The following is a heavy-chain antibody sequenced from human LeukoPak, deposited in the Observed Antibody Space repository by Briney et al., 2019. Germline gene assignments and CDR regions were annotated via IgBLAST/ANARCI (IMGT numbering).Heavy chain of an antibody. CDR2: INHSGST. CDR1: GGSFSGYY. V-gene: IGHV4-34*01. D-gene: IGHD7-27*01. Sequence: SETLSLTCAVYGGSFSGYYWSWIRQPPRKGLEWIGEINHSGSTNYNPSLKSRVTISVDTSKNQFSLKLSSVTAADTAVYYCARVWGNWYFDLWGRGTLVTVSS. J-gene: IGHJ2*01. CDR3: ARVWGNWYFDL.